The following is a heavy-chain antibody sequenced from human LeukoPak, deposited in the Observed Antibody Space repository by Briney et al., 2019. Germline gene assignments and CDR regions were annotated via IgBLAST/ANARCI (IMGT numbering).Heavy chain of an antibody. J-gene: IGHJ5*02. CDR2: INPNSGGT. CDR1: GYTFTGYY. D-gene: IGHD3-3*01. V-gene: IGHV1-2*02. CDR3: AGGPRRETIFGYWFDP. Sequence: ASVKVSCKASGYTFTGYYMQWVRQAPGQGLEWMGWINPNSGGTNYAQKFQGRVTMTRDTSISTAYMELSRLRSDDTAVYYCAGGPRRETIFGYWFDPWGQGTLVTVSS.